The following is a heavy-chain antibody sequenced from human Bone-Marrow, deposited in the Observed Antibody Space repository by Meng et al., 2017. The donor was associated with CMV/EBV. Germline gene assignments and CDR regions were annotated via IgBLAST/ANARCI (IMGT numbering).Heavy chain of an antibody. Sequence: SETLSLTCTVSGGSISSSSYYWGWIRQPPGKGLEWIGSIYYSGSTYYNPSLKSRVTISVDTSKNQFSLKLSSVTAADTAVYYCAREWELLVNWFDPWGQGTLVTVSP. J-gene: IGHJ5*02. V-gene: IGHV4-39*07. CDR1: GGSISSSSYY. D-gene: IGHD1-26*01. CDR3: AREWELLVNWFDP. CDR2: IYYSGST.